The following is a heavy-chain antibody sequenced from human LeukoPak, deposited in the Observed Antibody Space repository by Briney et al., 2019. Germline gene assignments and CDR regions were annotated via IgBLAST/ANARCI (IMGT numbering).Heavy chain of an antibody. CDR2: IYYSGST. CDR3: ARYIVSYPHDAFDI. Sequence: SETLSLTCTVSGGSISSYYWSWIRQPPGKGLEWIWYIYYSGSTSYNPSLKRRVTISVDTSKKQFSLKLRSVTAADTAFYYCARYIVSYPHDAFDIWGQGTMVTVSS. D-gene: IGHD1-26*01. V-gene: IGHV4-59*01. CDR1: GGSISSYY. J-gene: IGHJ3*02.